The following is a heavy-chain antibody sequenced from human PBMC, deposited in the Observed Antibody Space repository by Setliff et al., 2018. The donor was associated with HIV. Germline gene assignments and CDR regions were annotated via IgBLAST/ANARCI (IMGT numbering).Heavy chain of an antibody. CDR1: GGSISSYY. D-gene: IGHD2-21*01. CDR3: ARDNRVMALNYYYYYMDV. CDR2: IYYSGST. J-gene: IGHJ6*03. V-gene: IGHV4-59*01. Sequence: SETLSLTCTVSGGSISSYYWSWIRQPPGKGLEWIGYIYYSGSTNYNPSLKSRVTISVDTSKNQFSLKLSSVTAADTAVYYCARDNRVMALNYYYYYMDVWGKGTTVTVSS.